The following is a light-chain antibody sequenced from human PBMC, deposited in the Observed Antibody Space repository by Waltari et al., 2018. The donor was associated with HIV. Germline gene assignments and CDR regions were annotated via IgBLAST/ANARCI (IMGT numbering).Light chain of an antibody. CDR3: CSYAGVYTRWV. CDR2: DVT. V-gene: IGLV2-11*01. Sequence: QSALPQPRSVSGSPGQSINIPCTGTRRAVGGYKYVSWYQQYPGEVPKLMIYDVTKRPSGVPDRFSGSKSGNTASLTISGLQAEDEAYYYCCSYAGVYTRWVFGGGTKLTVL. J-gene: IGLJ3*02. CDR1: RRAVGGYKY.